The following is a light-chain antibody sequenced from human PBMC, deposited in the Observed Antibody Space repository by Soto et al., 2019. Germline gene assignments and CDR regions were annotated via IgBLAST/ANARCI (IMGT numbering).Light chain of an antibody. J-gene: IGKJ4*01. V-gene: IGKV1-5*03. CDR3: QRYYSFPLT. CDR2: KAS. Sequence: DIQMTQSPSTLSASVGDRVAITCRASRNINNLLAWYQQKPGKAPKLLIYKASSLESGVPSRFSGSGSGTEFTLTISSLQPDDFATYYCQRYYSFPLTFGGGTKVAIK. CDR1: RNINNL.